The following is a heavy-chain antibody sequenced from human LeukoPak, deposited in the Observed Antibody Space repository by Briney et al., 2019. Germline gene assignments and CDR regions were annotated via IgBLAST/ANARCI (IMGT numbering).Heavy chain of an antibody. J-gene: IGHJ4*02. CDR2: ISAYNGNT. D-gene: IGHD2-8*01. CDR1: GYTFTIYN. Sequence: ASVKVSCKTSGYTFTIYNINWVRQAPGQGLEWMGWISAYNGNTNYAQKLQGRVTMTTDTSTSTAYMELRSLRSDDTAVYYCAGSLGYCTSNVCYLKYWGQGTLVTVSS. V-gene: IGHV1-18*01. CDR3: AGSLGYCTSNVCYLKY.